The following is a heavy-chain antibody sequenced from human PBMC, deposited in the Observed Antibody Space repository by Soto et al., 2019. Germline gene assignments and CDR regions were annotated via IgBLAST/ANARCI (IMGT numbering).Heavy chain of an antibody. CDR2: IYSSEDT. CDR1: GGSVSSNYYS. J-gene: IGHJ4*02. D-gene: IGHD6-19*01. CDR3: ARGGWKLFDY. V-gene: IGHV4-39*07. Sequence: PSETLALTCTVSGGSVSSNYYSWGWIRQSPGKGLEWIGTIYSSEDTHYNPSLLSRVTISVDTSKNQFSLKLSSVTAADTAVYYCARGGWKLFDYWGQGTLVTVSS.